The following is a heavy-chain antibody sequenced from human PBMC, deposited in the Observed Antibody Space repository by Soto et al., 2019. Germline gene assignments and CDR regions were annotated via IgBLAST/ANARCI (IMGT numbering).Heavy chain of an antibody. V-gene: IGHV3-74*01. CDR3: ARDFDDYGVLMES. CDR1: GFTFSSYW. J-gene: IGHJ4*02. Sequence: LRLSCAASGFTFSSYWMHWVRQAPGKGLLWVSRINSDGSSTSYADSVKGRFTISRDNAKNTLYLQMNSLRAEDTAVYYCARDFDDYGVLMESWGQGTLVTVSS. CDR2: INSDGSST. D-gene: IGHD4-17*01.